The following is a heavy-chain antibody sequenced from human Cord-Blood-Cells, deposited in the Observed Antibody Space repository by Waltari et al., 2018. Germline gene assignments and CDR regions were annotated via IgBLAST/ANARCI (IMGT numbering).Heavy chain of an antibody. J-gene: IGHJ2*01. CDR1: GGSISSGGYY. CDR3: ARDPPRPHNWGPCGYFDL. V-gene: IGHV4-31*03. CDR2: IYSSGST. Sequence: QVQLQESGPGLVKPSQTLSLTCTVSGGSISSGGYYWSWIRQHPGTGLEWIGYIYSSGSTYYNQALKSRVTMSVDTSKNQFSLKLSSVTAADTAVYYCARDPPRPHNWGPCGYFDLWGRGTLVTVSS. D-gene: IGHD7-27*01.